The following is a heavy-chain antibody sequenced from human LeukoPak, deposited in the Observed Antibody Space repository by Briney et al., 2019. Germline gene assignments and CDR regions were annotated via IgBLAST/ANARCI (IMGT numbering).Heavy chain of an antibody. CDR3: ARDSSSWYEGGPFDY. D-gene: IGHD6-13*01. CDR2: IKQDGSEK. V-gene: IGHV3-7*01. CDR1: GFTFSSYW. Sequence: GGSLRVSCAASGFTFSSYWMSWVRQAPGKGLEWVANIKQDGSEKYYVDSVKGRFTISRDNAKNSLYLQMNSLRAEDTAVYYCARDSSSWYEGGPFDYWGQGTLVTVSS. J-gene: IGHJ4*02.